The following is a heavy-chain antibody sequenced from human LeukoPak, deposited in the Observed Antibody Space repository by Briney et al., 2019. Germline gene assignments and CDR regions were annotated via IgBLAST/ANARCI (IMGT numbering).Heavy chain of an antibody. CDR1: GSTFSGYW. CDR2: INQDGSEK. J-gene: IGHJ1*01. D-gene: IGHD6-13*01. V-gene: IGHV3-7*01. Sequence: GGSLRLSCAASGSTFSGYWMSWVRQAPGKGLEWVANINQDGSEKYFVDSVKGRFTISRDNAKNSLFLQMGSLRVEDTAVYYCARESTAGYNSSWYGFRNWGQGTLVSVSS. CDR3: ARESTAGYNSSWYGFRN.